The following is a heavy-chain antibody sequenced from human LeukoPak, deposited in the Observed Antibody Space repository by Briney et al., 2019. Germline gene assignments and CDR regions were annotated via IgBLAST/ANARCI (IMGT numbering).Heavy chain of an antibody. CDR2: ISSSSSYI. CDR1: GFTFSSYS. J-gene: IGHJ4*02. Sequence: PGGSLRLSCAASGFTFSSYSMNWVRQAPGKGLEWVSSISSSSSYIYYADSVKGRFTISRDNSKNTLYLQMNSLRAEDTAVYYCAILPDYYDSSGPLGVYWGQGTLVTVSS. V-gene: IGHV3-21*01. CDR3: AILPDYYDSSGPLGVY. D-gene: IGHD3-22*01.